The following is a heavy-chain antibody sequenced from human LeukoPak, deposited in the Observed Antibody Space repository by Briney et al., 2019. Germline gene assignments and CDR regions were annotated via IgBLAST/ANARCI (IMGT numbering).Heavy chain of an antibody. CDR3: ARGRRDGYNFWYY. Sequence: ASVKVSCKASGYTFTGCYMHWVRQAPGQGLEWMGWINPNSGGTNYAQKFQGRVTMTRDTSISTAYMELSRLRSDDTAVYYCARGRRDGYNFWYYWGQGTLVTVSS. CDR1: GYTFTGCY. V-gene: IGHV1-2*02. J-gene: IGHJ4*02. D-gene: IGHD5-24*01. CDR2: INPNSGGT.